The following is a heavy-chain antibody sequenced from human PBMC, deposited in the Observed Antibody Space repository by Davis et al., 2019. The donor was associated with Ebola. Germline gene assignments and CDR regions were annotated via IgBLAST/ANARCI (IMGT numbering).Heavy chain of an antibody. V-gene: IGHV3-21*06. J-gene: IGHJ4*02. CDR2: ISKSSIYK. Sequence: GESLKISCVASGFTFDTYDMNWVRQTPEKGLEWVSSISKSSIYKYYADSVKGRFTVFRDNAQNSLYLQMSSLLVEDTGVYYCASGLDYWGQGILVTVSS. CDR3: ASGLDY. CDR1: GFTFDTYD.